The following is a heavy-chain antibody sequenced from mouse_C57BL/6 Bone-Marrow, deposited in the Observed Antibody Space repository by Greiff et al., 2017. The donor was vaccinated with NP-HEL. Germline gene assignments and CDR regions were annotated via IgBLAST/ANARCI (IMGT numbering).Heavy chain of an antibody. CDR1: GFTFSDYY. Sequence: EVQLVESGGGLVQPGGSLKLSCAASGFTFSDYYTYWVRQTPEKRLEWVAYISNGGGSTYYPDTVKGRFTISRDNAKNTLYLQMSRLKSEDTAMYYCARHLYDYDVDYAMDYWGQGTSVTVSS. D-gene: IGHD2-4*01. CDR3: ARHLYDYDVDYAMDY. V-gene: IGHV5-12*01. CDR2: ISNGGGST. J-gene: IGHJ4*01.